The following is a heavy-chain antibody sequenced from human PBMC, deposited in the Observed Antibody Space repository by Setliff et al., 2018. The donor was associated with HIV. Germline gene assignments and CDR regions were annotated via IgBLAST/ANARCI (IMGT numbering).Heavy chain of an antibody. CDR2: INHDRTT. D-gene: IGHD3-3*01. CDR1: GGSFSGYY. J-gene: IGHJ6*03. V-gene: IGHV4-34*01. CDR3: ARGSRQLTIFGVVFKTNYYFMDV. Sequence: PSETLSLTCAVYGGSFSGYYWSWIRQPPGKGLEWIGEINHDRTTNYNPSLKSRVTISVDTSKNQFSLTLNSVTAADTAVYYCARGSRQLTIFGVVFKTNYYFMDVWG.